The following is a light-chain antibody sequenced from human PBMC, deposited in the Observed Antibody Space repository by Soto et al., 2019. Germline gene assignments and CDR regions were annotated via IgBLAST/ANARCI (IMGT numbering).Light chain of an antibody. Sequence: QSALTQPASVSGSPGQSITISCTGTSSDVGGYNYVSWYQQHPGKAPKLMIYDVSNRPSGVSNRFSGSKSGNTASLTIPGLQAEDEADYYCSSYTSSSTLVFGGGTKLTV. V-gene: IGLV2-14*01. CDR2: DVS. J-gene: IGLJ2*01. CDR3: SSYTSSSTLV. CDR1: SSDVGGYNY.